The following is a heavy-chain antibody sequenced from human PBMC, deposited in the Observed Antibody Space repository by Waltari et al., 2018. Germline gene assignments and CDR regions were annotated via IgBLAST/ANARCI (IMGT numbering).Heavy chain of an antibody. J-gene: IGHJ5*02. CDR1: GGSISSSSYY. V-gene: IGHV4-39*07. CDR2: IYYSGST. Sequence: QLQLQESGPGLVKPSETLSLTCTVSGGSISSSSYYWGWLRQPPGKGLEWIGSIYYSGSTYYNPSLKSRVTISVDTSKNQFSLKLSSVTAADTAVYYCARGLTSYDSNWFDPWGQGTLVTVSS. D-gene: IGHD3-3*01. CDR3: ARGLTSYDSNWFDP.